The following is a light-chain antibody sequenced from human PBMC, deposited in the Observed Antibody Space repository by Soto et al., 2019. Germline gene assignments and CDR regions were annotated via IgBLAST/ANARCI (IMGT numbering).Light chain of an antibody. CDR2: GAS. CDR1: QSVSSSY. J-gene: IGKJ5*01. V-gene: IGKV3-20*01. CDR3: QQYGSSPPIT. Sequence: IVLTQSPGNLSLSPGERATLSCRASQSVSSSYLAWYQQKPGQAPRLLIYGASSRATGIPDRFSGSGSGTDFTLTISRLEPEDFAVYYCQQYGSSPPITFGQGTRLEIK.